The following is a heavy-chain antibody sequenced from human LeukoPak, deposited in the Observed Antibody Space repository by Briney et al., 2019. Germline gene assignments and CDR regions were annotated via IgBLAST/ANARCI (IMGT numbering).Heavy chain of an antibody. J-gene: IGHJ4*02. CDR1: GGSISSYY. D-gene: IGHD1-26*01. V-gene: IGHV4-59*08. CDR3: ARYSGSYLGFDY. Sequence: SETLSLTCTVSGGSISSYYWSWIRQPPGKGLEWIGYIYYSGSTNYNPSLKGRVTISVDTSKNQFSLKLRSVTAADTAVYYCARYSGSYLGFDYWGQGTLVTVSS. CDR2: IYYSGST.